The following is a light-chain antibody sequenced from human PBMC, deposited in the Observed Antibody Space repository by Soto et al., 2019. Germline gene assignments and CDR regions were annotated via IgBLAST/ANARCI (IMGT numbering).Light chain of an antibody. CDR2: ANI. Sequence: QSVLTQPPSVSGAPGQRVTISCTRSSSNIGAGYDVHWYQQLPGTAPKLLIYANINRPSGVPDRFSGSKSGTSASLAITGLQAEDEADYYCQSYDSSLSGFVVFGGGTKLTVL. J-gene: IGLJ2*01. V-gene: IGLV1-40*01. CDR3: QSYDSSLSGFVV. CDR1: SSNIGAGYD.